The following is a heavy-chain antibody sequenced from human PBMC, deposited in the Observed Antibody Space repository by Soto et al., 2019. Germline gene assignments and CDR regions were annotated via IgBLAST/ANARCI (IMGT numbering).Heavy chain of an antibody. J-gene: IGHJ4*02. CDR3: ARTVIGGFDY. CDR2: IYYSGST. V-gene: IGHV4-59*01. CDR1: GGSISSDY. Sequence: SETLSLTCTVSGGSISSDYWSWIRQPPGKGLEWIAYIYYSGSTNYNPSLKSRVAISGDTSKNQFSLKLSSVTTADTAVYYCARTVIGGFDYWGQGTLVTVSS. D-gene: IGHD3-16*02.